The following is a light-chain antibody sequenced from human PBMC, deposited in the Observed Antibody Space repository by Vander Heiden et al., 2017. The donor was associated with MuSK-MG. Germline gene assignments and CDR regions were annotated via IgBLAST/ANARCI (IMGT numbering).Light chain of an antibody. CDR1: QSVSSP. Sequence: IVLTQSPGTLSLSPGERTTLSCRASQSVSSPLAWYQQRPGQTPRLLIYGAATRATGIPDRFSGSGSGTDFSLTISRLEPEDFAVYYCQHYDSSAPSSFGQGTRLDIK. CDR3: QHYDSSAPSS. J-gene: IGKJ5*01. V-gene: IGKV3-20*01. CDR2: GAA.